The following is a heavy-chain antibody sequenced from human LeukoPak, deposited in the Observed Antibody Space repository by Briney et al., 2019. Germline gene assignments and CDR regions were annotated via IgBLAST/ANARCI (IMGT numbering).Heavy chain of an antibody. D-gene: IGHD3-3*01. Sequence: PSETLSLTCTVSGCSISSGGYYWSWIRQHPGKGLEWIGYIYYSGSTYYNPSHKSRVTISVDTSKNKFYLKLRSVTAADTAVYYCAREGPSFGVIPPPIWGQGTMVTVSS. J-gene: IGHJ3*02. CDR1: GCSISSGGYY. CDR2: IYYSGST. V-gene: IGHV4-31*03. CDR3: AREGPSFGVIPPPI.